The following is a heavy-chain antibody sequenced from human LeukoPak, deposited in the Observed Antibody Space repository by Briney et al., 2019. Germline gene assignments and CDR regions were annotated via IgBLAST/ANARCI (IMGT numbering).Heavy chain of an antibody. J-gene: IGHJ4*02. Sequence: PGGSLRLSCAASGFTFSSYEMNWVRQAPGKGLEWVSYISSSGSTIYYADSVKGRFTISRDNAKNSLYLQMNSLRAEDTAVYYCAREGSAAXXXXQAXFDYXGQGTLVTVSS. D-gene: IGHD2-15*01. V-gene: IGHV3-48*03. CDR2: ISSSGSTI. CDR1: GFTFSSYE. CDR3: AREGSAAXXXXQAXFDY.